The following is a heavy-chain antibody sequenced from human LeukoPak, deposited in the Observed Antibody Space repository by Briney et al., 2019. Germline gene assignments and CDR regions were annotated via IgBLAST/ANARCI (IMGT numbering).Heavy chain of an antibody. J-gene: IGHJ4*02. V-gene: IGHV1-18*01. D-gene: IGHD6-19*01. Sequence: GASVKVSRKASGYTFTSSGISWVRQAPGQGLEWMGWISTYTGYSKYAQNLQGRVTMTADTSTSTAYMELSSLRSDDTAMYYCAKNSSGGYSDYWGKGTLVTVSS. CDR3: AKNSSGGYSDY. CDR2: ISTYTGYS. CDR1: GYTFTSSG.